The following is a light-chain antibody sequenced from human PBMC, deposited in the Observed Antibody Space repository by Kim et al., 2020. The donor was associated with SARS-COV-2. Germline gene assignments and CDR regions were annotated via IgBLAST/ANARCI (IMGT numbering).Light chain of an antibody. V-gene: IGKV1-33*01. J-gene: IGKJ4*01. CDR3: QQFDTVPLT. CDR1: INIF. CDR2: DAS. Sequence: INIFLNWFQQKPGEAPKLLISDASSLATGLPSRFSGSGSGTHFTFTITSLQPGDVATYYCQQFDTVPLTFGGGTKVDIK.